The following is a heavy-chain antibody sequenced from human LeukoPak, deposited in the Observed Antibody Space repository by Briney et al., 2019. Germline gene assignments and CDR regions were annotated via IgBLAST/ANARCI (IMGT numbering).Heavy chain of an antibody. CDR1: GFTFSSYW. CDR2: IKQDGSEK. V-gene: IGHV3-7*02. D-gene: IGHD2-15*01. J-gene: IGHJ6*02. Sequence: PGGSLRLSCAVSGFTFSSYWMSWVRQPQGKGLGWVANIKQDGSEKIYVDSVKGRLTISRDTANNSLYLQMNSLRAQDTAVYYCGLVAHYYYYGMDVWGQGTTVTASS. CDR3: GLVAHYYYYGMDV.